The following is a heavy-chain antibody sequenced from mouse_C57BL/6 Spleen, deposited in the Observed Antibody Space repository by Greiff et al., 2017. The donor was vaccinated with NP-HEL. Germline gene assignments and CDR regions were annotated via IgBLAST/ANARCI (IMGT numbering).Heavy chain of an antibody. CDR1: GFTFTDYY. CDR2: IRNKANGYTT. J-gene: IGHJ2*01. Sequence: EVQVVESGGGLVQPGGSLSLSCAASGFTFTDYYMSWVRQPPGKALEWLGFIRNKANGYTTEYSASVKGRFTISRYNSQSILYLQMNALRAEDSATYYCASSGPLWYLDYWGQGTTLTVAS. D-gene: IGHD2-1*01. CDR3: ASSGPLWYLDY. V-gene: IGHV7-3*01.